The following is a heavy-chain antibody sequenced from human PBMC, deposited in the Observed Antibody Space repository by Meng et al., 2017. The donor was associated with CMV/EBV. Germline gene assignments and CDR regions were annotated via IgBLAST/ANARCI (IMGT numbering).Heavy chain of an antibody. V-gene: IGHV3-30-3*01. D-gene: IGHD3-10*01. CDR3: ARDRLRGNNWFDP. J-gene: IGHJ5*02. CDR2: ISYDGSNK. CDR1: GFTFSSYA. Sequence: QVQLVESGGGVVQHGRSLRLSCAASGFTFSSYAMHWVRQAPGKGLEWVAVISYDGSNKYYADSVKGRFTISRDNSKNTLYLQMNSLRAEDTAVYYCARDRLRGNNWFDPWGQGTLVTVSS.